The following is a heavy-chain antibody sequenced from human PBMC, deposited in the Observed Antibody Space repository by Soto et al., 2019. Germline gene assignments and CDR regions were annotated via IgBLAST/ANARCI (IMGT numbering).Heavy chain of an antibody. CDR2: ISSRGGRT. J-gene: IGHJ4*02. D-gene: IGHD4-17*01. V-gene: IGHV3-23*01. CDR3: AKDHGPYGDGLDY. Sequence: EVQLLESGGGLVQPGGSLRLSCAASGFTFNSYAMSWVRQAPGKGLEWVSAISSRGGRTHYADSVKGRFTISRDNSKNQLYLQVNSLRAEDTAVYYCAKDHGPYGDGLDYWGQGTLVTVSS. CDR1: GFTFNSYA.